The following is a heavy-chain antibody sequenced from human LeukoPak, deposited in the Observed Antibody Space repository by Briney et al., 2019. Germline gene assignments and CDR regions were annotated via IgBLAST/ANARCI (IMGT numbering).Heavy chain of an antibody. V-gene: IGHV6-1*01. D-gene: IGHD6-19*01. CDR2: TYYRSKRYN. Sequence: SQTLSLTCAISGDSVSSNSAAWNWIRQSPSRGLEWLGRTYYRSKRYNDYAVSVKSRITINPDTSKNQFSLQLNSVTPEDTAVYYCARVIRTSGFYSSGWYGGGNWFDPWGQGTLVTVSS. CDR1: GDSVSSNSAA. J-gene: IGHJ5*02. CDR3: ARVIRTSGFYSSGWYGGGNWFDP.